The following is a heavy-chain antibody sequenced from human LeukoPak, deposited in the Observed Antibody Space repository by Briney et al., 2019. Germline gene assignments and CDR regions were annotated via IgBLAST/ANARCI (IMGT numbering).Heavy chain of an antibody. CDR3: AKDRGGYCSSTSCPITDY. CDR1: GFTFSSYW. Sequence: PGGSLRLSCAASGFTFSSYWMSWVRQAPGKGLEWVANIKQDGSEKYYVDSVKGRFTISRDNAKNSLYLQMNSLRAEDTAVYYCAKDRGGYCSSTSCPITDYWGQGTLVTVSS. CDR2: IKQDGSEK. J-gene: IGHJ4*02. D-gene: IGHD2-2*01. V-gene: IGHV3-7*01.